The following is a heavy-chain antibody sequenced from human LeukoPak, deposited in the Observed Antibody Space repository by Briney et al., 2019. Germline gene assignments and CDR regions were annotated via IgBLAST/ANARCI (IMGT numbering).Heavy chain of an antibody. CDR3: ARVDWNDNFDY. D-gene: IGHD1-1*01. CDR2: IYYSGST. V-gene: IGHV4-59*01. Sequence: PSETLSLTCAVYGGSFSGYYWSWIRQPPGKGLEWIGYIYYSGSTNYNPSLKSRVTISVDTSKNQFSLKLSSVTAADTAVYYCARVDWNDNFDYWGQGTLVTVSS. CDR1: GGSFSGYY. J-gene: IGHJ4*02.